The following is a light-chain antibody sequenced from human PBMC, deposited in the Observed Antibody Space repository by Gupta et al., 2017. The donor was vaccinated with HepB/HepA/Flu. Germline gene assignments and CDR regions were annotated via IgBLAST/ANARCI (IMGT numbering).Light chain of an antibody. Sequence: EIVLPQSPGTLSLSPGERATLSCRASQTVSSSYLAWYQQKPGQAHRLLIYVAFNRATGIPDRFSGSGSGTDLTLTISRLELEDFAVYYCHQYDNTPTFTFGRGTKVDIK. J-gene: IGKJ3*01. CDR2: VAF. CDR3: HQYDNTPTFT. V-gene: IGKV3-20*01. CDR1: QTVSSSY.